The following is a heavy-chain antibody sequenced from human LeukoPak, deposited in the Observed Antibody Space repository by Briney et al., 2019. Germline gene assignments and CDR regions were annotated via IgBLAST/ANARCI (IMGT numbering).Heavy chain of an antibody. D-gene: IGHD1-20*01. V-gene: IGHV1-18*01. CDR3: ARDSNWNDSPDAFDI. CDR1: GYTFTSYG. CDR2: ISAYNGNT. Sequence: ASVKVSCKASGYTFTSYGISRVRQAPGQGLEWMGWISAYNGNTNYAQKLQGRVTMTTDTSTSTAYMELRSLRSDDTAVYYCARDSNWNDSPDAFDIWGQGTMVTVSS. J-gene: IGHJ3*02.